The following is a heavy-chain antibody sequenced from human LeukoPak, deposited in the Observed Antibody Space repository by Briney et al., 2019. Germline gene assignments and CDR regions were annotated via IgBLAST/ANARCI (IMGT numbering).Heavy chain of an antibody. J-gene: IGHJ4*02. CDR1: GVIVSNDY. D-gene: IGHD3-22*01. Sequence: GGSLRLSCAASGVIVSNDYMSWVRQAPGKGLEWVSVIYSGGSTYYADSVKGRFTISRDNSKNTLYLQMNSLRAEDTAVYYCARDGPYYYDSSAKKGHYWGQGTLVTVSS. CDR2: IYSGGST. CDR3: ARDGPYYYDSSAKKGHY. V-gene: IGHV3-66*01.